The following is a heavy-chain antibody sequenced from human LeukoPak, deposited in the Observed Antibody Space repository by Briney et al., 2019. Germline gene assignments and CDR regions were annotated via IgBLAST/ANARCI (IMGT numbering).Heavy chain of an antibody. CDR1: GFSNDW. D-gene: IGHD6-19*01. CDR2: INQDGSQI. Sequence: GGSLRLSCTMSGFSNDWMAWVRQAPEKGLEWVATINQDGSQIYYVDSMKGRFTISRDNAKNSLYLQLTSLRADDTAVYYCARGGSGGSMDHWGQGTLVTVSS. CDR3: ARGGSGGSMDH. V-gene: IGHV3-7*01. J-gene: IGHJ4*02.